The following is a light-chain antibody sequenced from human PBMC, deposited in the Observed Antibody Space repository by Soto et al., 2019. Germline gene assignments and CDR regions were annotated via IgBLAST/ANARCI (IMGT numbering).Light chain of an antibody. V-gene: IGKV3-11*01. J-gene: IGKJ5*01. CDR3: QQRHIWPIT. CDR1: QSFRGL. CDR2: DAY. Sequence: EVVLTQSPVTLSLSPGERATLSCRASQSFRGLLAWYQQKPGQAPRLLIYDAYNRATGIPPRFSGSGSGTDFTLTISSLEPEDSAVYYCQQRHIWPITFGQGPRLEIK.